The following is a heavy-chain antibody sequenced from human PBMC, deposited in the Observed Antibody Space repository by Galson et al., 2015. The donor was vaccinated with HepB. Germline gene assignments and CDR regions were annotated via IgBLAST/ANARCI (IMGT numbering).Heavy chain of an antibody. V-gene: IGHV1-69*02. D-gene: IGHD4-17*01. CDR1: GGTFSSYT. CDR3: ARTMTTVTTGYYYYGMDV. Sequence: SVKVSCKASGGTFSSYTISWVRQAPGQGLEWMGRIIPILGIANYAQKFQGRVTITADKSTSTAYMELSSLRSEDTAVYYCARTMTTVTTGYYYYGMDVWGQGTTVTVSS. J-gene: IGHJ6*02. CDR2: IIPILGIA.